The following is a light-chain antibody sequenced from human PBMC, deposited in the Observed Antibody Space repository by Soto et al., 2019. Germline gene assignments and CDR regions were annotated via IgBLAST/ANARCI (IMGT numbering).Light chain of an antibody. CDR3: QQFYTSLYT. Sequence: IVMTQSPDSLAVSLGERATINCKSSQSVLFSSDNKNYLTWYQQKPGQPPKLLIYWASTRESGAPDRFSGAGSGTDFTLTISSLQAEDVAVYYCQQFYTSLYTFGQGTKLEIK. CDR1: QSVLFSSDNKNY. V-gene: IGKV4-1*01. CDR2: WAS. J-gene: IGKJ2*01.